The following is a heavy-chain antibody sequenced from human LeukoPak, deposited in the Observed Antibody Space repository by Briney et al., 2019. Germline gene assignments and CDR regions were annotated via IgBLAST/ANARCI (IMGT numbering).Heavy chain of an antibody. D-gene: IGHD1-26*01. V-gene: IGHV1-2*02. J-gene: IGHJ5*02. CDR2: INPNSGGT. CDR3: ARSRVEGATAWFDP. Sequence: ASVKVSCKASGYTFTSYYLHWVRQAPGQGPEWMGWINPNSGGTNYAQKFEGRVTMTRDTSISTAYMEVSRLRSDDTAVYYCARSRVEGATAWFDPWGQGTLVTVSS. CDR1: GYTFTSYY.